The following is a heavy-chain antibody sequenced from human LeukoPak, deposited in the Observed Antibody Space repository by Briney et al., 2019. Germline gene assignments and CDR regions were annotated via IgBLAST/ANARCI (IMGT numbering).Heavy chain of an antibody. Sequence: ASVKVSCKASGYTFTSYGISWVRQAPGQGLEWMGWISAYNGNTNYAQKLQGRVTMTTDTSTSTAYMELRSLRSDDTAVYYCALIVGATPNDAFDIWGQGTVVTVSS. CDR3: ALIVGATPNDAFDI. CDR2: ISAYNGNT. D-gene: IGHD1-26*01. V-gene: IGHV1-18*01. CDR1: GYTFTSYG. J-gene: IGHJ3*02.